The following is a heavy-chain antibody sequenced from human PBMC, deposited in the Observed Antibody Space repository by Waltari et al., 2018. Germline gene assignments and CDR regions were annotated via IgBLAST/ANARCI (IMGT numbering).Heavy chain of an antibody. Sequence: QVKLQESRPGLVKPSETLSLTCTVSGYSISGGSYWGWIRQPPGKGLEWIGSIYHSGSTYYNPSLKSRVTISVDTSKNQFSLKLSSVTAADTAMYYCARGPYDLTPFDIWGQGTMVTVSS. CDR1: GYSISGGSY. D-gene: IGHD3-3*01. CDR2: IYHSGST. J-gene: IGHJ3*02. CDR3: ARGPYDLTPFDI. V-gene: IGHV4-38-2*02.